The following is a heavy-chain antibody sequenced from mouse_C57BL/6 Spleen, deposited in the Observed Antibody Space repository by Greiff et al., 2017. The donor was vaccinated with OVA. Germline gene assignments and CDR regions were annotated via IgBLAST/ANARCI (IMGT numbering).Heavy chain of an antibody. CDR1: GYAFSSSW. J-gene: IGHJ3*01. D-gene: IGHD3-2*02. Sequence: QVQLKQSGPELVKPGASVKISCKASGYAFSSSWMNWVKRRPGKGLEWIGRIYPGDGDTNYNGKFKGKATLTADKSSSTAYMQLSSLTSEDSAVYFCARDSSGPFAYWGQGTLVTVSA. V-gene: IGHV1-82*01. CDR3: ARDSSGPFAY. CDR2: IYPGDGDT.